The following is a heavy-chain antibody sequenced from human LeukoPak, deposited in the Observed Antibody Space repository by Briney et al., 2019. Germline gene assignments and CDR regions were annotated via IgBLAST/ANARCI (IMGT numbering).Heavy chain of an antibody. Sequence: GASVKVSCKVSGYTLTELSMHWVRQAPGKGLEWMGGFDPEDDETIYARKFQGKVTMIEDTSTDTAYMELSSLRSEDTAVYYCATAVGATSTPFDYWGQGTLVTVSS. V-gene: IGHV1-24*01. D-gene: IGHD1-26*01. CDR3: ATAVGATSTPFDY. CDR2: FDPEDDET. J-gene: IGHJ4*02. CDR1: GYTLTELS.